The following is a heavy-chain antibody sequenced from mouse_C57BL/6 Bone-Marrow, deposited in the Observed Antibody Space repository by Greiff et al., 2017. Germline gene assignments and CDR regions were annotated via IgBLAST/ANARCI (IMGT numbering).Heavy chain of an antibody. V-gene: IGHV5-4*03. J-gene: IGHJ3*01. CDR1: GFTFSSYA. D-gene: IGHD2-3*01. CDR2: ISDGGSYT. Sequence: EVNVVESGGGLVKPGGSLKLSCAASGFTFSSYAMSWVRQTPEKRLEWVATISDGGSYTYYPDNVKGRFTISRDNAKNNLYLQMSHLKSEDTAMYYCARGGLLRFAYWGQGTLVTVSA. CDR3: ARGGLLRFAY.